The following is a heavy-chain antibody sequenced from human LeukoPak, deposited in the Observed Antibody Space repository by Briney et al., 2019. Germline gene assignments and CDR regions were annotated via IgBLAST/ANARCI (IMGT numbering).Heavy chain of an antibody. Sequence: ASVKVSCKASGYTFTSHDINWVRQATGQGLEWMGWMNPNSGNTGYAQKFQGRVTMTRNTSISTAYMELSSLRSEDTAVYYCAREVSWSSSWPVSYYYYGMDVWGQGTTVTVSS. D-gene: IGHD6-13*01. CDR1: GYTFTSHD. CDR2: MNPNSGNT. CDR3: AREVSWSSSWPVSYYYYGMDV. V-gene: IGHV1-8*01. J-gene: IGHJ6*02.